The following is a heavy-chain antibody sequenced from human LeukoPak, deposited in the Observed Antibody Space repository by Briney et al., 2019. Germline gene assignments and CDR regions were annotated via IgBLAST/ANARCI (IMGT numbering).Heavy chain of an antibody. CDR1: GFTVSSNY. D-gene: IGHD3-16*02. CDR2: IYSGGST. V-gene: IGHV3-53*01. Sequence: GGSMRLSCAASGFTVSSNYMSWVRQAPGKGLEWVSVIYSGGSTYYADSVKGRFTISRDNSKNTLYLQMNSLRAEDTAVYYCARAIYDYVWGNYRYLYFDYWCQGTLVTVSS. J-gene: IGHJ4*02. CDR3: ARAIYDYVWGNYRYLYFDY.